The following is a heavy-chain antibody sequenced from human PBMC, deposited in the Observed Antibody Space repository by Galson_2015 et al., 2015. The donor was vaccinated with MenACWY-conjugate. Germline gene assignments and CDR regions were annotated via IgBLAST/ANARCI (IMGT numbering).Heavy chain of an antibody. CDR2: FDPEDGET. CDR3: ATVQLLWFGELGFQH. D-gene: IGHD3-10*01. V-gene: IGHV1-24*01. Sequence: SVKVSCKVSGYTLTELSMHWVRQAPGKGLEWMGGFDPEDGETIYAQKFQGRVTLTEDTSTDTAYMELSSLRSEDTAVYYCATVQLLWFGELGFQHWGQGTLVTVSS. J-gene: IGHJ1*01. CDR1: GYTLTELS.